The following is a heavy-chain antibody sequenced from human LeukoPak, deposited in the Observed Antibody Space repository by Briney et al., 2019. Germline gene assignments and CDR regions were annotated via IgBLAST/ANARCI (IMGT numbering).Heavy chain of an antibody. CDR3: ESHRLIYYNSRGPYYFHC. CDR2: IYYSGST. D-gene: IGHD3-22*01. J-gene: IGHJ4*02. Sequence: SETLSLTCTVSGGSINNNGYYWGWIRQPPGKGLEWIGSIYYSGSTYYNPSLKSPVTISVDTSKNQFSLMLSSVTAEDTAVYYGESHRLIYYNSRGPYYFHCWGRGTLATVPP. CDR1: GGSINNNGYY. V-gene: IGHV4-39*01.